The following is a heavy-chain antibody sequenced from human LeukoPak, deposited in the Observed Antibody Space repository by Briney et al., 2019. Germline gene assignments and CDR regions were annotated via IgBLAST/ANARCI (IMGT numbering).Heavy chain of an antibody. J-gene: IGHJ4*02. CDR1: GGSFSGYY. D-gene: IGHD6-13*01. V-gene: IGHV4-34*01. CDR2: INHSGST. Sequence: NPSETLSLTCAVYGGSFSGYYWSWLRQPPGKGLEWIGEINHSGSTTYNPSLKSRVTISIDTSKNQFSLILISVTAADTAVYYCATLMLIAAGYDYWGQGNLVTVSS. CDR3: ATLMLIAAGYDY.